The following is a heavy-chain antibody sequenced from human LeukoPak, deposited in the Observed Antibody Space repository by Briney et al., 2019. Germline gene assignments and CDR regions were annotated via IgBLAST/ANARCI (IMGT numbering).Heavy chain of an antibody. J-gene: IGHJ4*02. CDR3: ARLGAGPTYYDFWSGYSSFYFDY. CDR1: GGSTSSSNYY. Sequence: PSETLSLTCTVSGGSTSSSNYYWGWIRQPPGKGLEWIGGIHYSGNTYYNPSLKSRVTISIDTSKNQFSLKLSSVTAADTAVYYCARLGAGPTYYDFWSGYSSFYFDYWGQGTLVTVSS. D-gene: IGHD3-3*01. CDR2: IHYSGNT. V-gene: IGHV4-39*01.